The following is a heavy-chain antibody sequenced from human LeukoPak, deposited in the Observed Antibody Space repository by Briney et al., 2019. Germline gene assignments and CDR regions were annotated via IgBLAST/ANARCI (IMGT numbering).Heavy chain of an antibody. Sequence: ASVKVSCKASGYTFIGNYIHWVRQAPGQGLEWMGRINPNSGGTNYAQKFQGRVTMTRATSIGIAYMELSRLRSDDTAVYYCARGTEEDYYDSSGYYDYWGQGTLVTVSS. D-gene: IGHD3-22*01. J-gene: IGHJ4*02. CDR3: ARGTEEDYYDSSGYYDY. CDR2: INPNSGGT. V-gene: IGHV1-2*06. CDR1: GYTFIGNY.